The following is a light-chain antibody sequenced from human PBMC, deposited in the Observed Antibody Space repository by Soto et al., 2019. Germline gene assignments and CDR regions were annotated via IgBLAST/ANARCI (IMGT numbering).Light chain of an antibody. CDR3: QQSYSIPWT. V-gene: IGKV1-39*01. CDR2: AAS. CDR1: QSISSY. Sequence: DIRMTQSPSSLSASVGDRVTITCRASQSISSYLNWYQQKPGKAPNLLISAASSLEGGVPSRFSGSGSGTDFTLTITSLQPEDFATYYCQQSYSIPWTFGQGTKVDIK. J-gene: IGKJ1*01.